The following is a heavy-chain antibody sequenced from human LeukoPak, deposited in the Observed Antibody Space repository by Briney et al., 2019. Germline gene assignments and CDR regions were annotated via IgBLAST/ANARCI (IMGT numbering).Heavy chain of an antibody. J-gene: IGHJ3*02. CDR1: GYTFTGYY. Sequence: ASVKVSCKASGYTFTGYYMHWVRQAPGPGLEWMGRINPNSGGTNYAQQCQGRVTMTRDTSISTAYMELSRLRSDDTAVYYCARDKARSYYDSSGYYPPLDAFDIWGQGTMVTVSS. CDR2: INPNSGGT. V-gene: IGHV1-2*06. CDR3: ARDKARSYYDSSGYYPPLDAFDI. D-gene: IGHD3-22*01.